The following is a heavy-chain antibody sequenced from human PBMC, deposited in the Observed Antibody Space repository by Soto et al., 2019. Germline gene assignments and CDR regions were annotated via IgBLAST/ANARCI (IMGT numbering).Heavy chain of an antibody. D-gene: IGHD3-22*01. Sequence: GESLKISCKGSTYIFTNYWIGWVRQMPGKGLEWMGIIYPADSDTRYSPSFQGQVTISADKSINTAYLQWSSLKASDTAMYYCAGSYSFDNTNTRFDYWGQGTLVTVSS. V-gene: IGHV5-51*01. CDR1: TYIFTNYW. CDR2: IYPADSDT. CDR3: AGSYSFDNTNTRFDY. J-gene: IGHJ4*02.